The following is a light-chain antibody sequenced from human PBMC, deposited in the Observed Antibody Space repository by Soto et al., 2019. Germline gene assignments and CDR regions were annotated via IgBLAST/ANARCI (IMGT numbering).Light chain of an antibody. V-gene: IGKV1-5*01. CDR1: QTISAW. CDR3: QQYNTDPYI. Sequence: DTQLTQSPGTLSASIGDRVSITCRASQTISAWLAWYQHKPGQAPKLLIFDASSLESGVPSRFSGTGSGTEFTLTITSLQPDDFETYYCQQYNTDPYIFGPGTTVEIQ. CDR2: DAS. J-gene: IGKJ3*01.